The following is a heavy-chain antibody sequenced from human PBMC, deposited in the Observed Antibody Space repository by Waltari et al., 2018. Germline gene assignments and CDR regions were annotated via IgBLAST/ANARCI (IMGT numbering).Heavy chain of an antibody. CDR3: GMVVTRPNYYYYGMDF. D-gene: IGHD2-21*02. V-gene: IGHV3-23*01. CDR2: ISGSGGST. CDR1: GFTFSSYA. Sequence: EVQLLESGGGLVQPGGSLRLSCAASGFTFSSYAMSWVRQAPGKGLEWVSAISGSGGSTYYADSVKGRFTISRDNSKNTLYLQMNSLRAEDTAVYYCGMVVTRPNYYYYGMDFWGQGTTVTVSS. J-gene: IGHJ6*02.